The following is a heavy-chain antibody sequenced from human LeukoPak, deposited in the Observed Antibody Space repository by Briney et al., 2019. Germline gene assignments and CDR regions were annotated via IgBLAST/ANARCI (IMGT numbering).Heavy chain of an antibody. J-gene: IGHJ4*02. CDR3: ARPELPGWSVLSDF. CDR1: GFTFTNHG. V-gene: IGHV3-7*01. D-gene: IGHD2-15*01. Sequence: GGSLRLSCGASGFTFTNHGTSWVRQAPGKGLEWVANIKQDGSEKYYVDSVKGRFTISRDNAKNSLYLQMNSLRAEDTAVYYCARPELPGWSVLSDFWGQGTLVTVSS. CDR2: IKQDGSEK.